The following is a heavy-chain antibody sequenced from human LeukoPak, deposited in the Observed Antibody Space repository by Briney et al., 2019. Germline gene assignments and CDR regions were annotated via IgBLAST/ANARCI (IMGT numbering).Heavy chain of an antibody. Sequence: SETLSLTCTVSGGSISSYYWSWIRQPPGKGLEWIGYIYYSGSTNYNPSLKSRVTISVDTSKNQVSLKLSSVTAADTAVYYCARSLDEDLAFDIWGQGTMVTVSS. CDR3: ARSLDEDLAFDI. J-gene: IGHJ3*02. CDR2: IYYSGST. V-gene: IGHV4-59*01. D-gene: IGHD3/OR15-3a*01. CDR1: GGSISSYY.